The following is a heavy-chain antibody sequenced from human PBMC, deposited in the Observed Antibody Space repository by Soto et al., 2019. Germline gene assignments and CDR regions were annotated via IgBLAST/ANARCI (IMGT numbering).Heavy chain of an antibody. Sequence: SETLSLTCTVSGGSVSSGSYYWSWIRQPPGKGLEWIGYIYYSGSTNYNPSLKSRIAISVDTSKNQFSLKLSSVTAADTAVYYCARVGILEWTYYFDYWGQGTLVTVSS. J-gene: IGHJ4*02. V-gene: IGHV4-61*01. CDR3: ARVGILEWTYYFDY. CDR1: GGSVSSGSYY. CDR2: IYYSGST. D-gene: IGHD3-3*01.